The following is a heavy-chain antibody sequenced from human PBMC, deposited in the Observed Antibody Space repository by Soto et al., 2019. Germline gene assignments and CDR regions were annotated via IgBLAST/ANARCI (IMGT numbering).Heavy chain of an antibody. CDR1: GYTFTGYY. V-gene: IGHV1-2*02. J-gene: IGHJ4*02. Sequence: ASVKVSCKASGYTFTGYYMHWVRQAPGQGLEWMGWINPNSGGTNYAQKFQGRVTMTRDTSISTAYMELSRLRSDDTAVYYCARVRGGWEITFGGVSAGADYWGQGTLVTVSS. CDR2: INPNSGGT. D-gene: IGHD3-16*01. CDR3: ARVRGGWEITFGGVSAGADY.